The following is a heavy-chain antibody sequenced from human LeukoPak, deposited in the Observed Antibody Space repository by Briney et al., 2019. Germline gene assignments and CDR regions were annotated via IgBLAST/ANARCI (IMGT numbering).Heavy chain of an antibody. CDR2: ISGSGGST. CDR1: GFTFSSYW. CDR3: AKQGATAVAAGGDFDY. J-gene: IGHJ4*02. D-gene: IGHD6-19*01. Sequence: GGSLRLSCAASGFTFSSYWMNWARQAPGKGLEWVSGISGSGGSTYYADSVKGRFTISRDNSKNTLYLQMNSLRAEDTAVYYCAKQGATAVAAGGDFDYWGQGTLVTVSS. V-gene: IGHV3-23*01.